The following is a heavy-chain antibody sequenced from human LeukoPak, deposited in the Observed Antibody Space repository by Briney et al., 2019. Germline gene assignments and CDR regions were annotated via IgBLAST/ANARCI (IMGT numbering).Heavy chain of an antibody. V-gene: IGHV3-23*01. CDR2: ISGSGGNT. D-gene: IGHD5-12*01. Sequence: PGGSLRLSCAASGFTFSSYAVSWVRQAPGKGLEWVSGISGSGGNTYYADSVKGRFTVSRDNSKNTLYLQMNSLRAEDAAVYYCAKAGYSTYNGYAYDYWGQGTLVTVSS. CDR1: GFTFSSYA. CDR3: AKAGYSTYNGYAYDY. J-gene: IGHJ4*02.